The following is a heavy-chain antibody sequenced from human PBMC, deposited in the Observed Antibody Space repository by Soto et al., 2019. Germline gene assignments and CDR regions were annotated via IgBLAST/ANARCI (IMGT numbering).Heavy chain of an antibody. V-gene: IGHV3-74*01. J-gene: IGHJ4*02. CDR3: ARVRYSYDEYYFDY. CDR1: GFTFSSYW. D-gene: IGHD5-18*01. Sequence: EVQLVESGGGLVQPGGSLRLSCAASGFTFSSYWMHWVRQAPGKGLVWVSRINSDGSSTSYADSVKGRFTISRDDAKNTLYLQMNSLRAEDTAVYYCARVRYSYDEYYFDYWGQGTLVTVSS. CDR2: INSDGSST.